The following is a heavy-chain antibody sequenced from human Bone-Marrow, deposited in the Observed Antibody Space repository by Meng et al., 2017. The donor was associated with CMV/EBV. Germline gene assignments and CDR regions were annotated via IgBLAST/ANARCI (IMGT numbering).Heavy chain of an antibody. CDR2: ISSSGSTI. J-gene: IGHJ4*02. V-gene: IGHV3-48*03. CDR3: ARRYYYNRSGYPYSFDH. D-gene: IGHD3-22*01. Sequence: GESLKISCAASGFTFSSYEMNWVRQAPGKGLEWVSYISSSGSTIYYADSVKGRFTISRDNSKNTLYLQMNSLRAEDTAVYYCARRYYYNRSGYPYSFDHWGQGTLVTVSS. CDR1: GFTFSSYE.